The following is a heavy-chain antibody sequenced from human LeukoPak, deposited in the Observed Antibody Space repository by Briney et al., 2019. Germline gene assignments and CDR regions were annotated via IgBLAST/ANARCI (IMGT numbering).Heavy chain of an antibody. D-gene: IGHD4-17*01. Sequence: ASVKVSCKASGYTFTGYYMHWVRQAPGQGLEWMGWINPNSGGTNYAQKSQGRVTMTRDTSISTAYMELSRLRSDDTAVYYCARVQVSVMTTVTKSIAFDIWGQGTMVTVSS. J-gene: IGHJ3*02. V-gene: IGHV1-2*02. CDR1: GYTFTGYY. CDR3: ARVQVSVMTTVTKSIAFDI. CDR2: INPNSGGT.